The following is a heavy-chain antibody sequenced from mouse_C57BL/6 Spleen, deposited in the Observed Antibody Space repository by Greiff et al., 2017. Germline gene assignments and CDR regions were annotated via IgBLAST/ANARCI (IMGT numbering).Heavy chain of an antibody. CDR1: GYEFSSSW. V-gene: IGHV1-82*01. CDR3: ARPLSGYAMDY. CDR2: IYPGDGDT. J-gene: IGHJ4*01. Sequence: VKLMESGPELVKPGASVKISCKASGYEFSSSWMNWVKQRPGKGLEWIGRIYPGDGDTNYNGKFKGKATLTADKASSTAYMQLSSLTSEDSAVYVCARPLSGYAMDYWGQGTSVTVSS.